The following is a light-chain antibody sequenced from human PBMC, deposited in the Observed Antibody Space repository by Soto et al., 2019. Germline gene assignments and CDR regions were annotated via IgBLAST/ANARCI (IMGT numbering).Light chain of an antibody. CDR2: LGY. Sequence: DIVVTQSPLSLPVTPGEPASISCRSSQSLLNSNGYNYLDWYLQKPGQSPQLLIYLGYNRASGVPDRFSGSGSGTDFTLKISRVEPEDVGLYYCMQALQAPLTFGKGTKVDIK. CDR3: MQALQAPLT. V-gene: IGKV2-28*01. CDR1: QSLLNSNGYNY. J-gene: IGKJ1*01.